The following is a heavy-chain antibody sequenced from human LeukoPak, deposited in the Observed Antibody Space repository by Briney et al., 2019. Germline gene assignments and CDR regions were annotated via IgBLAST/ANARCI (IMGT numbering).Heavy chain of an antibody. Sequence: ASVKVSCKASGYTFTGYYMHWVRQAPGQGLEWMGWIKPNSGGTNYAQKFQGRVTISVDTSKNQFSLKLSSVTAADTAVYYCARSTPARSGSYDYWGQGTLVTVSS. J-gene: IGHJ4*02. D-gene: IGHD1-26*01. CDR2: IKPNSGGT. CDR1: GYTFTGYY. V-gene: IGHV1-2*02. CDR3: ARSTPARSGSYDY.